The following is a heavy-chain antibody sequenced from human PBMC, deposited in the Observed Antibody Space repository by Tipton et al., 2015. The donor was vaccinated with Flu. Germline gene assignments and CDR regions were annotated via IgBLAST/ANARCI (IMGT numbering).Heavy chain of an antibody. V-gene: IGHV4-59*01. CDR2: IYYSGST. Sequence: TLSLTCTVSGGSISSYYWSWIRQPPGKGLEWIGYIYYSGSTNYNPSLKSRVTISVDTSKNQFSLKLSSVTAADTAVYYCARDRYYDFWSGQFDYWGQGTLVTVSS. CDR1: GGSISSYY. J-gene: IGHJ4*02. CDR3: ARDRYYDFWSGQFDY. D-gene: IGHD3-3*01.